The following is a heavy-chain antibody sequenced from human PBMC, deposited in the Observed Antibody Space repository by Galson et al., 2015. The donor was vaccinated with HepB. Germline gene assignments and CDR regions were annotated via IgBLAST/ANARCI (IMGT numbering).Heavy chain of an antibody. Sequence: SLRLSCAASGFTVSSNYMSWVRQAPGKGLEWVSVIYSGGSTYYADSVKGRFTISRDNSKNTLYLQMNSLRAEDTAVYYCARGIGATILDAFDIWGQGTMVTVSS. V-gene: IGHV3-53*01. D-gene: IGHD5-24*01. CDR2: IYSGGST. J-gene: IGHJ3*02. CDR1: GFTVSSNY. CDR3: ARGIGATILDAFDI.